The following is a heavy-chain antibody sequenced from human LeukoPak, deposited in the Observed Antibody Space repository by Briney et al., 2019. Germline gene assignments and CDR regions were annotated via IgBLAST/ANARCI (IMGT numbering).Heavy chain of an antibody. Sequence: GGSLRLSCAASGFTFSSYAMSWVRQAPGKGLVWVSAISGSGGSTYYADSVKGRFTISRDNSKNTLYLQMNSLRAEDTAVYYCAKDRRWLQSHFDYWGQGTLVTVSS. J-gene: IGHJ4*02. CDR3: AKDRRWLQSHFDY. V-gene: IGHV3-23*01. CDR2: ISGSGGST. CDR1: GFTFSSYA. D-gene: IGHD5-24*01.